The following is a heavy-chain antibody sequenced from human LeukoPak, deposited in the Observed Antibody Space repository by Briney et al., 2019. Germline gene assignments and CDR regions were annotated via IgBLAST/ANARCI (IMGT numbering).Heavy chain of an antibody. Sequence: ASVKVSCKASGYTFTGYYMHWARQAPGQGLEWMGWINPNSGGTNYAQKFQGRVTMTRDTSISTAYMELSRLRSDDTAVYYCARNHYYGSGSDFDYWGQGTLVTVSS. D-gene: IGHD3-10*01. J-gene: IGHJ4*02. V-gene: IGHV1-2*02. CDR3: ARNHYYGSGSDFDY. CDR2: INPNSGGT. CDR1: GYTFTGYY.